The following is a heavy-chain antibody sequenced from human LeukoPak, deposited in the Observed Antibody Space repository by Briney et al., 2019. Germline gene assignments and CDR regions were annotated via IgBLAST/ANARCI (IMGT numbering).Heavy chain of an antibody. Sequence: QPGGSLRLSCAASGFTFSSYAMSWVRQAPGKGLEWVSAISGSGGSTYYADSVKGRFTISRDNSKNTLYLQMNSLRAEDTAVYYCAKDLAWDYYDSSGTNNYFDYWGQGTLVTVSS. J-gene: IGHJ4*02. D-gene: IGHD3-22*01. V-gene: IGHV3-23*01. CDR1: GFTFSSYA. CDR2: ISGSGGST. CDR3: AKDLAWDYYDSSGTNNYFDY.